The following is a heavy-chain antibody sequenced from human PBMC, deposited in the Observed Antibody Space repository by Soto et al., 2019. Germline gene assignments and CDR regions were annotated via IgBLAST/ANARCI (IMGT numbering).Heavy chain of an antibody. D-gene: IGHD3-16*01. CDR3: AREGGRETMQPSCDVCDT. CDR1: GYTFTDYH. J-gene: IGHJ5*02. V-gene: IGHV1-2*02. CDR2: INANNGGA. Sequence: ASVKVSCKASGYTFTDYHIHWVRQAPGQGLEFMGWINANNGGAGSAQQFQGRVTVTRDTSITTVYMELSNLRSDDTAVYYCAREGGRETMQPSCDVCDTWGQGTVVTVS.